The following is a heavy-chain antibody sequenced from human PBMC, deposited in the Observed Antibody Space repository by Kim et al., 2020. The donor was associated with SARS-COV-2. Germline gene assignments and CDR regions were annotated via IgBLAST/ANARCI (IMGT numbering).Heavy chain of an antibody. CDR3: ARGDTSAWHLTTTSNNYGMDV. CDR1: GYTFTNYD. V-gene: IGHV1-8*01. CDR2: TNVNNGNA. J-gene: IGHJ6*02. D-gene: IGHD6-19*01. Sequence: ASVKVSCQATGYTFTNYDINWVRQATGQGLEWMGWTNVNNGNADYAQKFQGRVTMTRNTSINTAYLELRGLRSEDTAVYYCARGDTSAWHLTTTSNNYGMDVWGQGTTVIVSS.